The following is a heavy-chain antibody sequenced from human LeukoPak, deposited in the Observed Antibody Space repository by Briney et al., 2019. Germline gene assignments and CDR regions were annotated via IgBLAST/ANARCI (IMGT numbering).Heavy chain of an antibody. Sequence: PGGSLRLSCAASGFIFSSYAMHWVRQAPGKGLEWVAVMSYDGSNKYYADSVKARFTISRDNSKHTLYLQMNSLRAEDAAVYYCARSQGYDVYYYYYGVDVWGQGTTVTVSS. V-gene: IGHV3-30*04. D-gene: IGHD5-12*01. CDR2: MSYDGSNK. CDR3: ARSQGYDVYYYYYGVDV. CDR1: GFIFSSYA. J-gene: IGHJ6*02.